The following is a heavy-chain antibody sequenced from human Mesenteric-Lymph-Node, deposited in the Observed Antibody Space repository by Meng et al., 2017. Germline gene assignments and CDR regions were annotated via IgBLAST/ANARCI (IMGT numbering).Heavy chain of an antibody. V-gene: IGHV3-49*03. CDR3: TRSRDGYNFILDY. CDR1: GFTFGDSA. CDR2: LRSKSSGESP. Sequence: GESLKISCRASGFTFGDSAVSWFRQAPGKGLEWVGFLRSKSSGESPQYAASVQGRFTISWDDSKIIAYLQMNSLRTEDTAVYYCTRSRDGYNFILDYWGQGKLVTVAS. D-gene: IGHD5-24*01. J-gene: IGHJ4*02.